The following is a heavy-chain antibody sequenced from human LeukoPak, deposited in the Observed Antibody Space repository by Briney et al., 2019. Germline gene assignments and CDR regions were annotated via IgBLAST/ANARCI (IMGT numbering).Heavy chain of an antibody. CDR2: IYPGDSDT. CDR3: GGIPPAGSLKGAFDI. D-gene: IGHD2-2*01. Sequence: GESLKISCKGSGYSFTNYWIGWVRHMPGKGLEWMGIIYPGDSDTTYSPSFQGQVTISADKSISTAYLQWSSLKASDTAMYYCGGIPPAGSLKGAFDIWGQGTMVTVSS. J-gene: IGHJ3*02. CDR1: GYSFTNYW. V-gene: IGHV5-51*01.